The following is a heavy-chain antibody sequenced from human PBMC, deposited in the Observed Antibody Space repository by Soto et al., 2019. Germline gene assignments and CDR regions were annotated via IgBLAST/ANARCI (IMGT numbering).Heavy chain of an antibody. D-gene: IGHD6-6*01. Sequence: SPTLSLPCAISGDSVSSNSAAWNWIRQSPSRGLEWLGRTYYRSKWYNDYAVSVKSRITINPDTSKNQFSLQLNSVTPEDTAVYYCARDSTPTIAALVYYYYYGMDVWGQGTTVTVSS. V-gene: IGHV6-1*01. CDR1: GDSVSSNSAA. CDR2: TYYRSKWYN. J-gene: IGHJ6*02. CDR3: ARDSTPTIAALVYYYYYGMDV.